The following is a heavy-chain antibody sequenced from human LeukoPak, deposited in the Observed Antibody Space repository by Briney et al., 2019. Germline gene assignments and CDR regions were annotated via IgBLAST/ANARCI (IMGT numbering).Heavy chain of an antibody. CDR3: ARATTNYRSGSGLSFDY. D-gene: IGHD3-10*01. CDR1: GYTFTNYG. Sequence: GASVKVSCKASGYTFTNYGITWVRQAPGQGLEWMGWISTYNGNTKNVQELQGRVTMSTDTSTTSAFMELRSLRSNDTAVYYCARATTNYRSGSGLSFDYWGQGTLVTVST. CDR2: ISTYNGNT. J-gene: IGHJ4*02. V-gene: IGHV1-18*01.